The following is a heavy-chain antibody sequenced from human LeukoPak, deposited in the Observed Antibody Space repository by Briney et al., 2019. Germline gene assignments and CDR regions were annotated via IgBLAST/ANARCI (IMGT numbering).Heavy chain of an antibody. V-gene: IGHV3-74*01. J-gene: IGHJ4*02. D-gene: IGHD1-26*01. CDR1: GFTYGNYL. CDR3: VRGASGGHYVIDY. Sequence: GGSLRLSCAASGFTYGNYLMHWVRQAPGKGLVWVSRISPDGRSTNYADFVKGRFTVSRDNAMNTVYLQMNSLRTEDTAVYYCVRGASGGHYVIDYWGQGTLVTVSP. CDR2: ISPDGRST.